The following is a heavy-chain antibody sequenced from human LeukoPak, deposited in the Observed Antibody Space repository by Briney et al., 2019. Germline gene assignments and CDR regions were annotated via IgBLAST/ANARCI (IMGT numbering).Heavy chain of an antibody. CDR1: GFTVSSNY. CDR2: IYSGGST. J-gene: IGHJ6*03. Sequence: PGGSLRLSCAASGFTVSSNYMSWVRQAPGKGLEWVSVIYSGGSTYYADSVKGRFTISRDNSKNTLYLQMNSLTPEDTATYYCAKDPGAKVRGYYMDVWGKGTTVTVSS. V-gene: IGHV3-53*01. D-gene: IGHD3-10*01. CDR3: AKDPGAKVRGYYMDV.